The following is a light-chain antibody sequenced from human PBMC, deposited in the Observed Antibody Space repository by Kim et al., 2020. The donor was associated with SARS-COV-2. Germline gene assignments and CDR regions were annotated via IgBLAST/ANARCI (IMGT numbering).Light chain of an antibody. CDR1: SLRSYY. V-gene: IGLV3-19*01. Sequence: SSELTQDPAVSVALGQTVRITCQGDSLRSYYATWYQQKPGQAPILVIYGKNNRPSGIPDRFSGSSSGNTASLTITRTHPRAQADSYCTSPASPTTVLFGG. CDR3: TSPASPTTVL. CDR2: GKN. J-gene: IGLJ2*01.